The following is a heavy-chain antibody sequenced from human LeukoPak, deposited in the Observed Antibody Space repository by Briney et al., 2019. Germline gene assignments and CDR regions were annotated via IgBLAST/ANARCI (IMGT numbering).Heavy chain of an antibody. CDR3: VKDEDLYNPTWYLFED. CDR2: ITSSGASA. J-gene: IGHJ4*02. V-gene: IGHV3-23*01. D-gene: IGHD6-13*01. Sequence: GGSLRLSCVASGFTFSSYAMTWVRQAPGKGLEWVSGITSSGASAYYAASVKGRFTVSRDNSENTLYLQINNLSAEDSGTYYCVKDEDLYNPTWYLFEDWGQGTLVTVSS. CDR1: GFTFSSYA.